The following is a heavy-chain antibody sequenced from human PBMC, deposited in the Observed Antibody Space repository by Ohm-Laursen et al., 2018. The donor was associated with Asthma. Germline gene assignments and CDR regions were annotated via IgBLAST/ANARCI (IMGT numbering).Heavy chain of an antibody. Sequence: SETLSLTCTVSGGSISSSTYYWGWIRQPPGKGLEWIGTLYYSGSSYYNPSLKSRVTLSVDTSKNQFSLKLSSVTAANTAVYYCARQAQSLGVVRNFDYWGQGTQVTVTS. CDR3: ARQAQSLGVVRNFDY. J-gene: IGHJ4*02. CDR1: GGSISSSTYY. D-gene: IGHD3-3*01. V-gene: IGHV4-39*01. CDR2: LYYSGSS.